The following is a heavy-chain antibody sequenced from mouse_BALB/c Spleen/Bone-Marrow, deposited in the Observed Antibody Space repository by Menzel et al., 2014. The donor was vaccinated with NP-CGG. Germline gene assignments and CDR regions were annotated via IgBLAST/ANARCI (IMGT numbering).Heavy chain of an antibody. CDR3: ARVYGWYFDV. CDR1: GFTFSSYG. D-gene: IGHD1-1*01. J-gene: IGHJ1*01. CDR2: INNNGGST. Sequence: EVQRVESGGGLVQPGGSLKLSCVASGFTFSSYGTSWVRQTPDKRLELVATINNNGGSTYYPDSVKGQFTISRDNAKNTLYLQMSSLKSEDTAMYYCARVYGWYFDVWGAGTTVTVSS. V-gene: IGHV5-6-3*01.